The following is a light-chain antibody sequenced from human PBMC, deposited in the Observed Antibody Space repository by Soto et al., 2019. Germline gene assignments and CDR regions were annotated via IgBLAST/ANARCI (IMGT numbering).Light chain of an antibody. J-gene: IGKJ5*01. CDR1: ETIGDY. CDR2: GAT. V-gene: IGKV3-20*01. Sequence: PGKRATLSCWASETIGDYLAWYQQKPGQAPRLLIYGATMRTTGTPDRFSGAGSETHFTLAISRLEPGDFAVYYCQQYVTSPAITFGQGTRLEIK. CDR3: QQYVTSPAIT.